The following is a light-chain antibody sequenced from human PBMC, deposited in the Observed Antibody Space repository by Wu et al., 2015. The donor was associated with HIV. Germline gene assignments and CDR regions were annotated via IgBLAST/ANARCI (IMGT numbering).Light chain of an antibody. J-gene: IGKJ4*01. V-gene: IGKV3-20*01. CDR3: QQYGAA. CDR2: GAS. CDR1: QSVSSSY. Sequence: EIVLTQSPGTLSLSPGERATLSCRASQSVSSSYLTWYQQKSGQAPRLLIYGASNRATGIPDRFSGSGSGTEFTLTISRLEPEDFAVYYCQQYGAAFGGGTKVEIK.